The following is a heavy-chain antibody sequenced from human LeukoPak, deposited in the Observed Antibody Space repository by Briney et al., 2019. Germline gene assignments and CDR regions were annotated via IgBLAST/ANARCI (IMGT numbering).Heavy chain of an antibody. CDR1: GFTFPNFV. J-gene: IGHJ4*02. V-gene: IGHV3-21*01. D-gene: IGHD1-1*01. CDR3: ARSLTTLTYEGY. CDR2: ISAIINNKT. Sequence: SGGSLRLSCAVSGFTFPNFVMTWVRQAPGKGLQWVPSISAIINNKTYYADSVKGRFTVSRDNAKNSLFLQMNSLRAEDTAIYYCARSLTTLTYEGYWGQGTLVTVSS.